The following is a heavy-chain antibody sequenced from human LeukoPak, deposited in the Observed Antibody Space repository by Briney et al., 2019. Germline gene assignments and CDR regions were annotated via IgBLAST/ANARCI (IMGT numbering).Heavy chain of an antibody. CDR2: ITSSSTTI. D-gene: IGHD2-2*02. J-gene: IGHJ6*03. V-gene: IGHV3-48*01. Sequence: PGGSLRLSCAASGFSFRSYSMNWVRQAPGKGLEWVSFITSSSTTIYYADSVKGRFTISRDNSKNTLYLQMNSLRAEDTAVYYCAKVTHCSSTSCYTYYYYYMDVWGKGTTVIVSS. CDR1: GFSFRSYS. CDR3: AKVTHCSSTSCYTYYYYYMDV.